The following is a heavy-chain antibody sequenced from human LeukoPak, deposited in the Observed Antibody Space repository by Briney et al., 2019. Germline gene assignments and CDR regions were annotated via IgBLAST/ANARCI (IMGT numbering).Heavy chain of an antibody. Sequence: SETLSLTCTVSGVSISSSNSYWGWIRQPPGKGLEWIGSIYYSGNTYYNASLKSQVSISIDTSKNQFSLKLSSVTAADTAVYYCARDGLGYCSSTSCYAPVSWGQGTLVTVSS. CDR2: IYYSGNT. V-gene: IGHV4-39*07. D-gene: IGHD2-2*01. J-gene: IGHJ5*02. CDR1: GVSISSSNSY. CDR3: ARDGLGYCSSTSCYAPVS.